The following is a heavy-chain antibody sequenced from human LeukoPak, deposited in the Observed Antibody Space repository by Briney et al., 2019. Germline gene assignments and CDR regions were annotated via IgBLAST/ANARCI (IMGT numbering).Heavy chain of an antibody. CDR1: GFTFSDYY. CDR2: ISSSSSYT. Sequence: PGGSLRLSCAASGFTFSDYYMSWIRQAPGKGLEWVSYISSSSSYTNYADSVKGRFTISRDNAKNSLCLQMNSLRAEDTAVYYCARHMKLELPASSAYYYGMDVWGQGTTVTVSS. D-gene: IGHD1-7*01. CDR3: ARHMKLELPASSAYYYGMDV. J-gene: IGHJ6*02. V-gene: IGHV3-11*06.